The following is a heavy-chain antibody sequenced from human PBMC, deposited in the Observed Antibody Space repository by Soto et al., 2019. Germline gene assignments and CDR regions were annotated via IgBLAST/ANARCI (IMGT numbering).Heavy chain of an antibody. Sequence: PGGSLRLSCAASGFTFSSYGMHWVRQAPGKGLEWVAVISYDGRNKYYADSVKGRFTISRDNSKNTLYLQMSSLRPEDTAVYYCVKDGSSGWPYYYGMDVWGQGTRVTVSS. J-gene: IGHJ6*02. V-gene: IGHV3-30*18. CDR2: ISYDGRNK. D-gene: IGHD6-19*01. CDR3: VKDGSSGWPYYYGMDV. CDR1: GFTFSSYG.